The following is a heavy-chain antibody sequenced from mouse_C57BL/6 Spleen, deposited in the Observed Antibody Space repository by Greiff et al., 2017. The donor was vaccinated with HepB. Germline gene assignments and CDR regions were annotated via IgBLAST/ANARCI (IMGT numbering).Heavy chain of an antibody. J-gene: IGHJ1*03. D-gene: IGHD4-1*01. CDR3: ARTGTGGYWYFDV. V-gene: IGHV5-17*01. CDR2: ISSGSSTI. Sequence: EVMLVESGGGLVKPGGSLKLSCAASGFTFSDYGMHWVRQAPEKGLEWVAYISSGSSTIYYADTVKGRFTISRDNAKNTLFLQMTSLRSEDTAMYYCARTGTGGYWYFDVWGTGTTVTVSS. CDR1: GFTFSDYG.